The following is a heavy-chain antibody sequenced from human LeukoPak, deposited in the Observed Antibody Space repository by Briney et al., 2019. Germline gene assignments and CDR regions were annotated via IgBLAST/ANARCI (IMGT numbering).Heavy chain of an antibody. CDR1: GGTFSSYA. V-gene: IGHV1-69*04. CDR3: ARDGGLVDTAMVNYYYYYGMDV. D-gene: IGHD5-18*01. J-gene: IGHJ6*02. CDR2: IIPILGIA. Sequence: SVKVSCKASGGTFSSYAISWVRQAPGQGLEWMGRIIPILGIANYAQKFQGRVSITADKSTSTAYMELSSLRSEDTAVYYCARDGGLVDTAMVNYYYYYGMDVWGQGTTVTVSS.